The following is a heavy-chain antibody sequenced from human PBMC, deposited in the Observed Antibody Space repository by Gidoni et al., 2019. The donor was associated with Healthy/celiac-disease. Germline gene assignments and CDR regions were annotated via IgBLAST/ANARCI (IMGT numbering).Heavy chain of an antibody. V-gene: IGHV4-4*02. Sequence: QVQLQESGPGLVKPSGTLSLTCAVSGGSISSSNWWRWVRQPPGKGLEWIGEIYHRGSTNYNPSPKRRVTISVDKSKNQFSLKLSSVTAADTAVYYCSRAQGAVPAAMRAYYYYGMDFWGQGTTVTVSS. CDR1: GGSISSSNW. J-gene: IGHJ6*02. CDR2: IYHRGST. CDR3: SRAQGAVPAAMRAYYYYGMDF. D-gene: IGHD2-2*01.